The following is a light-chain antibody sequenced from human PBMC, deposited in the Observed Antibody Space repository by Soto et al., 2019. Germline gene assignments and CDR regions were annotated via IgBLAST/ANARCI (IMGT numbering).Light chain of an antibody. CDR3: QQYGNSGVT. V-gene: IGKV3-20*01. CDR2: GVS. CDR1: QSVNSNY. Sequence: EIVMTQSPATLSVSPGGRATLSCRASQSVNSNYLAWHQQKPGQAPRLLIYGVSSRATGIPDRFSGSGSGTDFTLTISRLEPEDFAVYYCQQYGNSGVTFGPGTKVDIK. J-gene: IGKJ3*01.